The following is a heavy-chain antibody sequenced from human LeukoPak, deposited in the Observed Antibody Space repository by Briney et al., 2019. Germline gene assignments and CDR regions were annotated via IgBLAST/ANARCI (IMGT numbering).Heavy chain of an antibody. D-gene: IGHD5-24*01. J-gene: IGHJ3*02. CDR2: ISSSSSYI. CDR3: ARGRGVEMATIEESAFDI. CDR1: GFSFSSYS. V-gene: IGHV3-21*04. Sequence: GGSLRLSCAASGFSFSSYSVNWVRQAPGKGLEWVSSISSSSSYIYYADSVKGRFTISRDNAKNSLYLQMNSLRAEDTAVYYCARGRGVEMATIEESAFDIWGQGTMVTVSS.